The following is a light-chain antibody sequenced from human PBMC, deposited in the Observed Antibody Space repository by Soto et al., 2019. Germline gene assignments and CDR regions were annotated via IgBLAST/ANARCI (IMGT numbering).Light chain of an antibody. Sequence: GDRVTLTCQASQDISNYLNWYQQKPGEAPKLLIYDASNLETGVPSRFSGSGSGTDFTFTVTTLQPEDFATYYCQQFANVPYTFGQGTRLDIK. CDR1: QDISNY. J-gene: IGKJ2*01. V-gene: IGKV1-33*01. CDR2: DAS. CDR3: QQFANVPYT.